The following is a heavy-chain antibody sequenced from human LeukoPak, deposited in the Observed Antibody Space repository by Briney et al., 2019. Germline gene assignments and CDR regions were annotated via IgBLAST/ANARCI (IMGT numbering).Heavy chain of an antibody. J-gene: IGHJ4*02. CDR1: GLTFSSYA. D-gene: IGHD3-16*01. V-gene: IGHV3-23*01. Sequence: WGSLTLSCAASGLTFSSYALSWVRQPPGKGLEWVSAISGSGGSTYYADSVKGRFTLYSDSSTNTVYFQLNNLRVEDTAIYYCGRASWVSSTDAVRWGRGTLVPVSS. CDR2: ISGSGGST. CDR3: GRASWVSSTDAVR.